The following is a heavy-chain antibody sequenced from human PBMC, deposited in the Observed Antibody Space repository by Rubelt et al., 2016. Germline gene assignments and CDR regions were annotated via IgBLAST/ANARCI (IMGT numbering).Heavy chain of an antibody. CDR3: AKGGRESDY. V-gene: IGHV3-23*04. J-gene: IGHJ4*02. Sequence: EVQLVESGGGLVQPGGSLRLSCAASGFTFSSYTMSWVRQAPGKGLEWVSCIASDGRTYYRDSVKGRFTISRDNSKNTLYLQMNGLRVEDTAIYYCAKGGRESDYWGQGTLVPVSS. D-gene: IGHD1-26*01. CDR1: GFTFSSYT. CDR2: IASDGRT.